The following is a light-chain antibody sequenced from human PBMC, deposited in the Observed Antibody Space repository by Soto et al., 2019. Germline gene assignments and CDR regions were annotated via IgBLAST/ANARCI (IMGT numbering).Light chain of an antibody. Sequence: QSVLAQPRSVSGSPGQSVTISCTGTSSDVGTYDFVSSYQQHPGKAPRLMIFDVSELPSGVPDRFSGSKSGNTASLTISGLQAEDEADYYCCLYAVTFYVFGTGTKVTVL. V-gene: IGLV2-11*01. CDR3: CLYAVTFYV. CDR2: DVS. J-gene: IGLJ1*01. CDR1: SSDVGTYDF.